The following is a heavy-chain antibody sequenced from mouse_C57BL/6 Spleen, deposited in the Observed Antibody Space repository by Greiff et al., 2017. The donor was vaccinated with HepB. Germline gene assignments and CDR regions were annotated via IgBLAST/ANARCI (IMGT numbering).Heavy chain of an antibody. Sequence: EVQGVDSGGDLVKPGGSLKLSCAASGFTFSSYGMSWVRQTPDKRLEWVATISSGGSYTYYPDSVKGRFTISRDNAKNTLYLQMSSLKSEDTAMYYCARLYYGSSPRYYAMDYWGQGTSVTVSS. CDR1: GFTFSSYG. D-gene: IGHD1-1*01. V-gene: IGHV5-6*01. CDR3: ARLYYGSSPRYYAMDY. J-gene: IGHJ4*01. CDR2: ISSGGSYT.